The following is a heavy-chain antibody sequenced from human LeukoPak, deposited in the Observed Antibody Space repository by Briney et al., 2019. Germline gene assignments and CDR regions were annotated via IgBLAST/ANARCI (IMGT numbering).Heavy chain of an antibody. CDR1: GFTFSSYA. J-gene: IGHJ4*02. V-gene: IGHV3-30*01. CDR3: ARDAWPRSPAYQLLSSQPIDY. CDR2: ISYDGSNK. D-gene: IGHD2-2*01. Sequence: GGSLRLSCAASGFTFSSYAMHWVRQAPGKGLEWVAVISYDGSNKYYADSVKGRFTISRDNSKNTLYLQMNSLRAEDTAVYYCARDAWPRSPAYQLLSSQPIDYWGQGTLVTVSS.